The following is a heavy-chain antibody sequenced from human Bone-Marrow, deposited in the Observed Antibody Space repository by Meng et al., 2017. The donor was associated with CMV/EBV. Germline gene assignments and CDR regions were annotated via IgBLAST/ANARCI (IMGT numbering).Heavy chain of an antibody. V-gene: IGHV3-74*01. J-gene: IGHJ6*02. CDR3: ARDSIVVPGRIYYYAMDV. CDR2: IHSDGSST. D-gene: IGHD6-19*01. Sequence: GSLKISCAASGFSFSSYWMHWVRQAPGKGLVWVAHIHSDGSSTTYADSVKGRFTISRDNAKNTVFLQMHSLGVEDTGVYYCARDSIVVPGRIYYYAMDVWGHGTTDTVSS. CDR1: GFSFSSYW.